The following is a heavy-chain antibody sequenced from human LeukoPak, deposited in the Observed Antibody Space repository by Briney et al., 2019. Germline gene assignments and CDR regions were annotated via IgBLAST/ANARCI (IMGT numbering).Heavy chain of an antibody. V-gene: IGHV3-23*01. CDR1: GFXFNSYT. Sequence: GGSXRXSXAXXGFXFNSYTMNWVRQAPGKGLQWVANILASGSPTYYADSVKGRFIISRDNSKNTVYLQMNSLRVEDTAIYYCAKDLRPDGVDNFDHWGQGILVTVSS. D-gene: IGHD2-8*01. CDR2: ILASGSPT. CDR3: AKDLRPDGVDNFDH. J-gene: IGHJ4*02.